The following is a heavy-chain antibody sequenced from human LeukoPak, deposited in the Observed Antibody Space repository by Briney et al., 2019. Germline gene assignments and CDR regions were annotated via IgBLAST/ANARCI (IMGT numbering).Heavy chain of an antibody. J-gene: IGHJ6*03. Sequence: PGGSLRLSCAASGFTFSSYEMNWVRQAPGKGLEWVSYISSSGSTIYYADSVKGRFTISRDNSKNTLYLQMNSLRAEDTAVYYCAKDVSGYYYYYYMDVWGKGTTVTISS. CDR1: GFTFSSYE. CDR2: ISSSGSTI. CDR3: AKDVSGYYYYYYMDV. V-gene: IGHV3-48*03. D-gene: IGHD3-3*01.